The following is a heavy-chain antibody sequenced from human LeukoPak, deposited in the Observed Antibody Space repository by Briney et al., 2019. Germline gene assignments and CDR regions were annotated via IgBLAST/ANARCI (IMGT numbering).Heavy chain of an antibody. J-gene: IGHJ3*02. CDR3: ARGIDALDI. V-gene: IGHV3-21*01. CDR1: GFTFSIYS. Sequence: GGSLRLSCAASGFTFSIYSMNWVRQAPGKGLEWVSSISSSSNNLYYADSVRGRFTISRDNARNSLYLQMNSLKAEDTAVYYCARGIDALDIWGQGTMVTVSS. CDR2: ISSSSNNL. D-gene: IGHD6-13*01.